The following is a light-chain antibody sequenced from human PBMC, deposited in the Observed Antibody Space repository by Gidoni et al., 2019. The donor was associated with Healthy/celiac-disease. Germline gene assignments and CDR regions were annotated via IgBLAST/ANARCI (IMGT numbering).Light chain of an antibody. V-gene: IGKV3-15*01. CDR3: QQYNNWA. Sequence: EIVMTQSPATLSVSPGERATLSCRASQSVSSNLAWYQQKPGQAPRLLIYGASTRATGIPARFSGSGSGTELTLTISSLQSEDFAVYYCQQYNNWAFGGGTKVEIK. CDR1: QSVSSN. J-gene: IGKJ4*01. CDR2: GAS.